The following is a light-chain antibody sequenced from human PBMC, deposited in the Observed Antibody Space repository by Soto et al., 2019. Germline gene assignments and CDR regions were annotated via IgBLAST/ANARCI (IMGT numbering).Light chain of an antibody. V-gene: IGKV1-39*01. CDR3: QQSYITPWT. CDR2: AAS. CDR1: QTIGGY. Sequence: DTKMNMTAASVSVSIRDRVSXXCRASQTIGGYLNWYQQKAGKAPNLLIYAASSLHSGAPSRFSGSGSGTHFTLTINSLQPEDFATYYCQQSYITPWTLGQGTKVDI. J-gene: IGKJ1*01.